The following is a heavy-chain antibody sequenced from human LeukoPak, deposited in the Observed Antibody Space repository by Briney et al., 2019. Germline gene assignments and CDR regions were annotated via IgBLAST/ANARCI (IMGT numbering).Heavy chain of an antibody. Sequence: SETLSLTCAVHGESFSGYYWTWIRQSPGKGLEWIGEINPGGSTYFNPSLKSRLTISRDTSKNQFSLRLRSVTAADTGIYYCARGRQEISMIIVVMTAVSYYLDAWGKGTTVTVS. D-gene: IGHD3-22*01. J-gene: IGHJ6*03. V-gene: IGHV4-34*01. CDR2: INPGGST. CDR3: ARGRQEISMIIVVMTAVSYYLDA. CDR1: GESFSGYY.